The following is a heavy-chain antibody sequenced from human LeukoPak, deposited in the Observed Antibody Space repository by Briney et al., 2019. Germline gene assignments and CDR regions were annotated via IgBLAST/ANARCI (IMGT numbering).Heavy chain of an antibody. J-gene: IGHJ3*01. CDR3: AREKDFWNGLDAFDL. Sequence: PETLSLTCTVSGGSMSSNSFYWGWIRQAPGMGLEWTATIYYSGTTYYNPSLRSRVTIEVDMPKYQFSLKVTSVTAADTGVYFCAREKDFWNGLDAFDLWGRGTLVTVSS. CDR2: IYYSGTT. D-gene: IGHD3-3*01. V-gene: IGHV4-39*07. CDR1: GGSMSSNSFY.